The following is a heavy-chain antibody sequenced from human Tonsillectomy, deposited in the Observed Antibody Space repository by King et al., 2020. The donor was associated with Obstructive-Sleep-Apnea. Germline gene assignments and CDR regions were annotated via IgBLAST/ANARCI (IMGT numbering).Heavy chain of an antibody. V-gene: IGHV3-23*04. CDR2: ISVGGGIT. Sequence: VQLVESGGGLVQPGGSLRLSCAASGFTFSSHAMTWVRQAPGKGPEWVAAISVGGGITHHADSVKGRFTISRDDSKNLLYLQMNSLGAEDTALYYCVKAGYNFDIYFDYWGQGTLVTVSS. J-gene: IGHJ4*02. CDR1: GFTFSSHA. D-gene: IGHD1-1*01. CDR3: VKAGYNFDIYFDY.